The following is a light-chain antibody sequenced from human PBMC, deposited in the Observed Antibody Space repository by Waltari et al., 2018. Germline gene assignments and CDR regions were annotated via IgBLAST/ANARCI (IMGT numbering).Light chain of an antibody. CDR2: DAS. Sequence: DIQMTQSPSSLSASVGDRVPVTCRASQDINNYLNWYQQKPGKPPRRLIYDASSLQSGVPSRFSGSGSGTVFTLTISSLQPEDFATYYCLQFKSAPYSFGQGTKIEIK. CDR1: QDINNY. V-gene: IGKV1-17*01. J-gene: IGKJ2*03. CDR3: LQFKSAPYS.